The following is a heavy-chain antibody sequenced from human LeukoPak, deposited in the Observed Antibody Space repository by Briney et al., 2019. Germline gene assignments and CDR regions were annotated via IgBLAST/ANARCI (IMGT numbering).Heavy chain of an antibody. CDR1: GFTFSSYG. CDR3: AKDFIILRDDAFDI. J-gene: IGHJ3*02. V-gene: IGHV3-30*18. CDR2: ISYDGSKK. D-gene: IGHD3-10*01. Sequence: GGSLRLSCAASGFTFSSYGMHWVRQAPGKGLEWVAVISYDGSKKYYADSVKGRFTISRDNSKNTLYLQMNSLRAEDTAVYYCAKDFIILRDDAFDIWGQGTMVTVSS.